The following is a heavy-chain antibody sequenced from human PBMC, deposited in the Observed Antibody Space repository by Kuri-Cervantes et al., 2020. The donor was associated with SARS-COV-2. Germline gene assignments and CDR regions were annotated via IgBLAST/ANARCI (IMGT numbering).Heavy chain of an antibody. CDR1: GSTFSSYA. CDR2: ISGSGGSK. CDR3: AKDQLTTICGVVIDYFDY. D-gene: IGHD3-3*01. J-gene: IGHJ4*02. Sequence: ESLQVYCAASGSTFSSYAMSWVRDAPGKGLEWVSAISGSGGSKYYADSVKGRFTISRDNSKNTLYLQMNSLRAEDTAVYYCAKDQLTTICGVVIDYFDYWGQGTLVTVSS. V-gene: IGHV3-23*01.